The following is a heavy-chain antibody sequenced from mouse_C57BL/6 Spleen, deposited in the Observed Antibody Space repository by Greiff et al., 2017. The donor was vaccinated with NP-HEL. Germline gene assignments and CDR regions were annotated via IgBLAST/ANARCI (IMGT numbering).Heavy chain of an antibody. Sequence: VQLQQPGAELVKPGASVKMSCKASGYTFTSYWITWVKQRPGQGLEWIGDIYPGSGSTNYNEKFKSKATLTVDPSSSTAYMQLSSLTSEDSAVYYCARWAYYGSSYEGAWFAYWGQGTLVTVSA. V-gene: IGHV1-55*01. CDR3: ARWAYYGSSYEGAWFAY. CDR2: IYPGSGST. D-gene: IGHD1-1*01. CDR1: GYTFTSYW. J-gene: IGHJ3*01.